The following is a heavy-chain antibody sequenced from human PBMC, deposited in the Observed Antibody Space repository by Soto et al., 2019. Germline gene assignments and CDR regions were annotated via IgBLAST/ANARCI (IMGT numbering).Heavy chain of an antibody. J-gene: IGHJ4*02. CDR2: ISDSSGTI. CDR3: ARDKGSSSWHSFDY. Sequence: PGGSLRLSCAASGFTFSSYNMNLVRQAPGKGLEWVSYISDSSGTINYADSVKGRFTTSRDNAEKSLFLQMNNLRAEDTAVYYCARDKGSSSWHSFDYWGQGTLVTVSS. D-gene: IGHD2-2*01. CDR1: GFTFSSYN. V-gene: IGHV3-48*01.